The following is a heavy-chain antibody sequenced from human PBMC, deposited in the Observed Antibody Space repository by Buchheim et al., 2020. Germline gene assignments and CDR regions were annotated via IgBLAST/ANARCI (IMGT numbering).Heavy chain of an antibody. Sequence: EVQLLESGGGLVQPGGSLRLSCAASGFTFSSYAMSWVRQAPGKGLEWVSAISGSGGSTYYADSVKGRFTFSRDNSKNPLYLQMNSLRAEDTAVYYCAKDPSTIFGVVMSPNFDYWGQGTL. CDR1: GFTFSSYA. V-gene: IGHV3-23*01. CDR3: AKDPSTIFGVVMSPNFDY. CDR2: ISGSGGST. D-gene: IGHD3-3*01. J-gene: IGHJ4*02.